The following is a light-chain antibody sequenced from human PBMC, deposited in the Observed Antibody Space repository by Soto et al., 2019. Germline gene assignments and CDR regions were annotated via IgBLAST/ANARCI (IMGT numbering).Light chain of an antibody. CDR2: GAS. V-gene: IGKV3-15*01. J-gene: IGKJ4*01. CDR1: QSVSGN. Sequence: EIVMTQSPATLSASPGGSATLSCWASQSVSGNLAWYQHKPGQAPRLLIYGASARATGIAARFSGSGSGTEFTLTISSLQSEDSAVYYCQHYHIWPLTFGGGTNVEIK. CDR3: QHYHIWPLT.